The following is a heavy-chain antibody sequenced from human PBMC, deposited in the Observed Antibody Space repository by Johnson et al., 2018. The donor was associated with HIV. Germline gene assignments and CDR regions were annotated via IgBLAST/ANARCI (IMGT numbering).Heavy chain of an antibody. CDR3: AKAFEYSSSSMAYDI. J-gene: IGHJ3*02. CDR2: IRYDGTTE. Sequence: QVQLVESGGGVVQPGGSLRLSCAASGFTFSRCGMHWVRQAPGKGLEWVAFIRYDGTTEYYADSVKGRFTISRDNSKNTLYLQMNSLGAEDTAVYYCAKAFEYSSSSMAYDIWGQGTMVTVSS. CDR1: GFTFSRCG. V-gene: IGHV3-30*02. D-gene: IGHD6-6*01.